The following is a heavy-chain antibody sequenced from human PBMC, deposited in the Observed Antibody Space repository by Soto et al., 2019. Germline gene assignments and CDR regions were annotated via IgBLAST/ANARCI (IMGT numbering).Heavy chain of an antibody. CDR2: ISSSSSTI. J-gene: IGHJ4*02. CDR1: GFTFSSYS. Sequence: EVQLVESGGGLVQPGGSLRLSCAASGFTFSSYSMNWVRQAPGTGLEWVSYISSSSSTIYYADYVKGRFTISRDNAKNSLYLQMNSLRDEDTAVYYCARDYYDSSGYLGLLDYWGQGTLVTVSS. CDR3: ARDYYDSSGYLGLLDY. D-gene: IGHD3-22*01. V-gene: IGHV3-48*02.